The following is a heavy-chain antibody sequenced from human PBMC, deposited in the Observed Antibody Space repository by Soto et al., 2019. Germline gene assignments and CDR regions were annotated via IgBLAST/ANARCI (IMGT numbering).Heavy chain of an antibody. Sequence: QVQLVQSGPEVKNPGASLKVSCKASGYTFTNYGITWVRQAPGQGLEWMGWITASNGNANYAREIQGRLTLTRDPSTNTASMEVRSLRSDDTAVYYCARGASCSSTSCYDNFHYGLAVWGQGTTVIVSS. CDR1: GYTFTNYG. D-gene: IGHD2-2*01. J-gene: IGHJ6*02. CDR3: ARGASCSSTSCYDNFHYGLAV. CDR2: ITASNGNA. V-gene: IGHV1-18*01.